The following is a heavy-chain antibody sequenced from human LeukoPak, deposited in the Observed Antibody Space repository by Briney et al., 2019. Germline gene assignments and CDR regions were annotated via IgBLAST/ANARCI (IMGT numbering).Heavy chain of an antibody. D-gene: IGHD3-10*01. Sequence: EASVNVSCTASGYTFTSYAMNWVRQAPGQGLEWMGWINTNTGNPTYAQGFTGRFVFSLDTSVSTAYLQISSLKAEDTAVYYCARGGLWFGELISDWGQGTLVTVSS. CDR3: ARGGLWFGELISD. CDR2: INTNTGNP. J-gene: IGHJ4*02. CDR1: GYTFTSYA. V-gene: IGHV7-4-1*02.